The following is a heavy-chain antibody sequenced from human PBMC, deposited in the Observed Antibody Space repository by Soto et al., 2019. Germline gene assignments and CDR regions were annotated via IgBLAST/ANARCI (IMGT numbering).Heavy chain of an antibody. D-gene: IGHD3-10*01. V-gene: IGHV3-15*01. Sequence: GGSLSLSCASSGFAFNDALMSLVRPAPGKGLEWVGRIKSKADRGTIDYAAPVKGRFTISRDDSKNTLFLHMSSLKTEDTAVYYCTTVDYIDTIEYYSLDYWGQGTLVTVS. J-gene: IGHJ4*02. CDR2: IKSKADRGTI. CDR1: GFAFNDAL. CDR3: TTVDYIDTIEYYSLDY.